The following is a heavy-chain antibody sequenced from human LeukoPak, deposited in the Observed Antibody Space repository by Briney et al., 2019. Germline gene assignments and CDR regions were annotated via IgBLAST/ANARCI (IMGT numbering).Heavy chain of an antibody. Sequence: GSLRLSCAASGFTFSSYWMHWVRQAPGKGLVSVSRINSDGSSTSYADSVKGRFTISRDNAKNTLYLQMNSLRAEDTAVYYCARVLGYCSSTSCYPLGYWGQGALVTVSS. CDR1: GFTFSSYW. V-gene: IGHV3-74*01. CDR3: ARVLGYCSSTSCYPLGY. J-gene: IGHJ4*02. CDR2: INSDGSST. D-gene: IGHD2-2*01.